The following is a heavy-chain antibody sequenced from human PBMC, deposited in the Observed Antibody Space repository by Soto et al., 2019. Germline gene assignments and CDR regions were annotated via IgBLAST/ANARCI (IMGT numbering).Heavy chain of an antibody. D-gene: IGHD4-17*01. CDR1: GYTFTSCD. V-gene: IGHV1-8*01. CDR3: ARYYGDYPNWFDP. J-gene: IGHJ5*02. CDR2: MNPNSGNT. Sequence: ASVKVSCKASGYTFTSCDINWVRQATGLGLEWMGWMNPNSGNTGYAQKLQGRVTMTTDTSTSTAYMELRSLRSDDTAVYYCARYYGDYPNWFDPWGQGTLVTVSS.